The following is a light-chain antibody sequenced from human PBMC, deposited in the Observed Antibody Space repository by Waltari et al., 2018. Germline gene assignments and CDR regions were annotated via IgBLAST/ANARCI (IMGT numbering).Light chain of an antibody. CDR2: EGT. Sequence: QSALTQPASVSGSPGQSITISCTGTSSDVGSYKFVSWYQQHPGKAPKLMIYEGTKRPSGVSNRFSGSKSGNTASLTISGLQAEDEAEYYCCSYAGRSTWVFGGGTKLTVL. J-gene: IGLJ3*02. CDR1: SSDVGSYKF. CDR3: CSYAGRSTWV. V-gene: IGLV2-23*01.